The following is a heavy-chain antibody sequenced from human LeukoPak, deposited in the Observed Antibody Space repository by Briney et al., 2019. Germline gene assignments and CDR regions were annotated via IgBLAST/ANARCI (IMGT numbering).Heavy chain of an antibody. V-gene: IGHV4-34*01. J-gene: IGHJ4*02. D-gene: IGHD4-17*01. CDR3: ARVLGYGDYGYFDY. CDR2: INHSGST. Sequence: SETLSLTCAVYGGSFSGYYWSWIRQPPGKGLEWIGEINHSGSTNYNPSLKSRVTISVDTSKNQFSLKLSSVTAADTAVYYCARVLGYGDYGYFDYWGQGTLVTISS. CDR1: GGSFSGYY.